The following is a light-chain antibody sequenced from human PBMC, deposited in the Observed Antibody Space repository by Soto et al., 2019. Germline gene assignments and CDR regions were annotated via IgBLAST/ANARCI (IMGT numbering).Light chain of an antibody. V-gene: IGLV2-8*01. CDR2: EVS. J-gene: IGLJ2*01. Sequence: QSALTQPPSASGSPGQSVAISCTGISSDVGGYSYVSWYQPHPGKAPKLMIYEVSKRPSGVPDRFSGSKSGNTASLTVSGLQAEDEADYYCSSYARNRDVLFGGGTKLTVL. CDR3: SSYARNRDVL. CDR1: SSDVGGYSY.